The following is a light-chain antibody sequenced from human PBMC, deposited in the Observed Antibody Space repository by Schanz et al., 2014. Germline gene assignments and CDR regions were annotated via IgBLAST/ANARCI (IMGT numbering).Light chain of an antibody. CDR2: ESN. Sequence: QSALAQPASVSGSPGQSVTISCTGTSSDVGGYDYVSWYQHHPGKAPKVMIYESNKRPSGVPDRFSGSILGNKAALTITGAQADDESDYYCVLYMGTGNWVFGGGTKLTVL. J-gene: IGLJ3*02. V-gene: IGLV2-8*01. CDR1: SSDVGGYDY. CDR3: VLYMGTGNWV.